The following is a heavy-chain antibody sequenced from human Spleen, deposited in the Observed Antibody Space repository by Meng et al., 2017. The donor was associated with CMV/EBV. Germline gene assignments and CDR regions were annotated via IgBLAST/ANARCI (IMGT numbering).Heavy chain of an antibody. CDR1: GFTFSSYA. V-gene: IGHV3-23*03. D-gene: IGHD6-13*01. Sequence: GGPLRLSCAASGFTFSSYAMNWVRQAPGKGLEWVSVIHSGGSSTYYADSVKGRFTISRDNSKNTLYLQMNSLRAEDTAVYYCARDHDYTSSWSGPFDYWGQGTLVTVSS. CDR2: IHSGGSST. CDR3: ARDHDYTSSWSGPFDY. J-gene: IGHJ4*02.